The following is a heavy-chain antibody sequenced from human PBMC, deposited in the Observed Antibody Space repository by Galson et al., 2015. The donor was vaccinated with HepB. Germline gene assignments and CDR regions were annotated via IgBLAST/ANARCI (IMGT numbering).Heavy chain of an antibody. CDR1: GGSISSSSYF. Sequence: SETLSLTCTVSGGSISSSSYFWGWIRQPPGKGLEWIGSIYYSGSTYYNPSLKSRVTISVDTSKNQFSLKLSSVTAADTAVYYCARGGRRIVVVTAIQRRAEYFQHWGQGTLVTVSS. CDR3: ARGGRRIVVVTAIQRRAEYFQH. CDR2: IYYSGST. D-gene: IGHD2-21*02. J-gene: IGHJ1*01. V-gene: IGHV4-39*01.